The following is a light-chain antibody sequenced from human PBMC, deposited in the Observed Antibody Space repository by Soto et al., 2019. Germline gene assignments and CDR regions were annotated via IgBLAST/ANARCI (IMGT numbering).Light chain of an antibody. CDR3: QQYGSSSWT. CDR2: HIS. CDR1: QSLSTY. J-gene: IGKJ1*01. V-gene: IGKV3-20*01. Sequence: ECGLKLSPCTLSLSPGERATVSCRASQSLSTYLAWYQQKPGQAPRLLIYHISTRATGIPDRVSGSGSGTDFTLTISRLEPEDFAVYYCQQYGSSSWTFGQGTKVDIK.